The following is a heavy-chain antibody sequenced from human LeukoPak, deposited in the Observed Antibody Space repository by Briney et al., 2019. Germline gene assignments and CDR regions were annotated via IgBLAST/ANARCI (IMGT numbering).Heavy chain of an antibody. V-gene: IGHV3-53*01. J-gene: IGHJ4*02. CDR3: ARAHGPTVTRAYFDY. D-gene: IGHD4-11*01. Sequence: GGSLRLSCAASGFTVSSNYMSWVRQAPGKGLEWVPVIYSVCSTYYADSVKGRFTISRDNSKNTLYLQMNSLRAEDTAVYYCARAHGPTVTRAYFDYWGQGTLVTVSS. CDR2: IYSVCST. CDR1: GFTVSSNY.